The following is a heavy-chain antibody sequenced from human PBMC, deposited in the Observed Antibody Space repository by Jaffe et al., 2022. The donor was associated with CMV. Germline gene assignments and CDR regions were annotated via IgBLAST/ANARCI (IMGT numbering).Heavy chain of an antibody. CDR3: ARGPAIVVVITTWGAFDY. CDR1: GFTFSSYE. J-gene: IGHJ4*02. CDR2: ISSSGSTI. D-gene: IGHD3-22*01. Sequence: EVQLVESGGGLVQPGGSLRLSCAASGFTFSSYEMNWVRQAPGKGLEWVSYISSSGSTIYYADSVKGRFTISRDNAKNSLYLQMNSLRAEDTAVYYCARGPAIVVVITTWGAFDYWGQGTLVTVSS. V-gene: IGHV3-48*03.